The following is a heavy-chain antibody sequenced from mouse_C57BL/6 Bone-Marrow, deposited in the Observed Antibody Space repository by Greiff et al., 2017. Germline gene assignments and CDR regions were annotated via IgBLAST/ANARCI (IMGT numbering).Heavy chain of an antibody. D-gene: IGHD1-1*01. CDR1: GYTFTDYY. J-gene: IGHJ1*03. CDR3: PREGTTLVGGLFDV. CDR2: IFPGSGST. V-gene: IGHV1-75*01. Sequence: VQLQQSGPELVKPGASVKISCKASGYTFTDYYINWVKQRPGQGLEWIGWIFPGSGSTYYNEKFTGKATLTVAKSSSTAYMLLSRLTSEDSAVYFCPREGTTLVGGLFDVWGTGNTGTVSS.